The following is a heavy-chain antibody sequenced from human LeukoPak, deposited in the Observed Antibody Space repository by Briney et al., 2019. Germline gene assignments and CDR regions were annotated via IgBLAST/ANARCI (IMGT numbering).Heavy chain of an antibody. CDR2: ISWNSGSI. Sequence: GGSLRLSCAPSGFTFDDYAMHWVRHAPGKGVEWVPGISWNSGSIGYADSVKGRFTISRDNAKNSLYLQMNSLRAEDTAVYYCARVASGSYFYYFDYWGQGTLVTVSS. D-gene: IGHD1-26*01. J-gene: IGHJ4*02. CDR3: ARVASGSYFYYFDY. CDR1: GFTFDDYA. V-gene: IGHV3-9*01.